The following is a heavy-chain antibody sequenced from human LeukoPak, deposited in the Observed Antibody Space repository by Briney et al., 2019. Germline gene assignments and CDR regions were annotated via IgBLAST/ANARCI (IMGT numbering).Heavy chain of an antibody. CDR1: GFTFSSYA. V-gene: IGHV3-23*01. Sequence: GGSLRLSCAASGFTFSSYATSWVRQAPGKGLEWVSAISGSGGSTYYADSVKGRFTISRDNSKNTLYLQMNSLRAEDTAVYYCAKTCKETVTADYWGQGTLVTVSS. D-gene: IGHD2-21*02. CDR2: ISGSGGST. J-gene: IGHJ4*02. CDR3: AKTCKETVTADY.